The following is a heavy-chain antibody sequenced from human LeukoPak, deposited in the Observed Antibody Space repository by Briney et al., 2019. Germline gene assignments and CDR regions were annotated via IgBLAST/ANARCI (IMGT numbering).Heavy chain of an antibody. CDR3: ARGGGGWYGRSWGNYWFFDL. D-gene: IGHD6-13*01. J-gene: IGHJ2*01. Sequence: SETLSLTCTVSGGSISDFYWSWIRQPPGKGLEWIGYIYHSGSTSHNPSLKSRVALSVDTSKNQFSLKLNSVTAADTAVYYCARGGGGWYGRSWGNYWFFDLWGRGTLVTVSS. CDR2: IYHSGST. V-gene: IGHV4-59*01. CDR1: GGSISDFY.